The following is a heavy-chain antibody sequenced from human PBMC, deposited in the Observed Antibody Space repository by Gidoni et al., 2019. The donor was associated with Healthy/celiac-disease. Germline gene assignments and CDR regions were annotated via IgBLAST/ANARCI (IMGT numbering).Heavy chain of an antibody. D-gene: IGHD2-2*01. CDR2: IDWDDDK. J-gene: IGHJ4*02. V-gene: IGHV2-70*15. CDR3: ARMRVVPAASVNYFDY. CDR1: GFSLSTSGMC. Sequence: QVTLRESGPALVKPTQTLTLTCTFSGFSLSTSGMCVSWIRQPPGKALEWLARIDWDDDKYYSTSLKTRLTISKDTSKNQVVLTMTNMDPVDTATYYCARMRVVPAASVNYFDYWGQGTLVTVSS.